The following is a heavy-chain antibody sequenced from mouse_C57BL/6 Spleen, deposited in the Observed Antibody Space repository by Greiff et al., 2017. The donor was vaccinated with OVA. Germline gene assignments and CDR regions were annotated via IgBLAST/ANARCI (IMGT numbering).Heavy chain of an antibody. J-gene: IGHJ3*01. V-gene: IGHV1-55*01. CDR1: GYTFTNYW. CDR3: ARVGYDCPAWFAY. D-gene: IGHD2-4*01. CDR2: IYPGSGST. Sequence: QVQLQQPGAELVKPGASVKMSCKASGYTFTNYWITWVKQRPGQGLEWIGDIYPGSGSTNYNEKFKSKATLTVDTSSSTAYMQLSSLTSEDSAVYYCARVGYDCPAWFAYWGQGTLVTVAA.